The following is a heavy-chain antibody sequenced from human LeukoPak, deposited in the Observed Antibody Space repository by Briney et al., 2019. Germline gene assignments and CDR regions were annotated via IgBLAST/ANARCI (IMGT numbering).Heavy chain of an antibody. J-gene: IGHJ4*02. CDR1: GXXFTKYG. D-gene: IGHD4-17*01. Sequence: GASVKVSXKXXGXXFTKYGITWVRQAPGQGPEWVGWISAYNGHTESAQKFQGRVTMTTDTSTNTAYMELRSLRSDDTAVYYCARTGIDYGDYGLLDYGGQGSLVTVSS. V-gene: IGHV1-18*01. CDR2: ISAYNGHT. CDR3: ARTGIDYGDYGLLDY.